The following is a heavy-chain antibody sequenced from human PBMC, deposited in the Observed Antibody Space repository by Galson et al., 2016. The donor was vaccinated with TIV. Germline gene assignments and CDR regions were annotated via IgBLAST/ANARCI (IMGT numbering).Heavy chain of an antibody. Sequence: SLRLSCAASGFAFSNYWMSWVRQAPGKGLEWVANIKDDGSDNNYVDSVWGRFTISRDNAKNSLFLQINSLRVGDTAVYYCAREIPGGTTDLDCWGQGTLVTVSS. CDR1: GFAFSNYW. J-gene: IGHJ4*02. CDR2: IKDDGSDN. V-gene: IGHV3-7*01. D-gene: IGHD1-14*01. CDR3: AREIPGGTTDLDC.